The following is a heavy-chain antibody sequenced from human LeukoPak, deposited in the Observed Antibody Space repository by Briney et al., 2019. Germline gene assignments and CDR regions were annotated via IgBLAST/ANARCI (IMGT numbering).Heavy chain of an antibody. CDR3: AKDEEDSYDSSGYNY. CDR1: GFTFSSYA. D-gene: IGHD3-22*01. Sequence: TGGSLRLSCAASGFTFSSYAMSWVRQAPGKGLEWVSAISGSGGSTYYADSVKGRFTISRDNSKNTLYLQMNSLRAEDTAVYYCAKDEEDSYDSSGYNYWGQGTLVTVSS. CDR2: ISGSGGST. V-gene: IGHV3-23*01. J-gene: IGHJ4*02.